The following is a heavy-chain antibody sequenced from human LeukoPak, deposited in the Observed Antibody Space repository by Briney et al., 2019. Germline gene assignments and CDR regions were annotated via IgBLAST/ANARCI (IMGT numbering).Heavy chain of an antibody. J-gene: IGHJ3*02. D-gene: IGHD6-19*01. CDR1: GGSISSSSYY. Sequence: SETLSLTCTVSGGSISSSSYYWSWIRQPPGKGLEWIGYIYYSGSTNYNPSLKSRVTISVDTSKNQFSLKLSSVTAADTAVYYCARDPGSGWLYDAFDIWGQGTMVTVSS. V-gene: IGHV4-61*01. CDR3: ARDPGSGWLYDAFDI. CDR2: IYYSGST.